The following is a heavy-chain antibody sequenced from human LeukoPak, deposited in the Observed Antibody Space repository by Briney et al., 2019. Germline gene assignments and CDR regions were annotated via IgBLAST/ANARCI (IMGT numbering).Heavy chain of an antibody. Sequence: PSETLSLTCTVSGGSISSGDYYWSWIRQPPGKGLEWIGYIYYSGGTYYNPSLKSRVTISVDTSKNQFSLKLSSVTAADTAVYYCARGRENGDLDYWGQGTLVTVSS. CDR3: ARGRENGDLDY. J-gene: IGHJ4*02. CDR1: GGSISSGDYY. D-gene: IGHD4-17*01. V-gene: IGHV4-30-4*01. CDR2: IYYSGGT.